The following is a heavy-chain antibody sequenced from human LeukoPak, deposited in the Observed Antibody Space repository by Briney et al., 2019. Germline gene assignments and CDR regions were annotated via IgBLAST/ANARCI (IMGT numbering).Heavy chain of an antibody. CDR2: ISYDGSNK. CDR3: ARSARFGELFQRFDP. J-gene: IGHJ5*02. D-gene: IGHD3-10*01. CDR1: GFTFSSYA. V-gene: IGHV3-30*01. Sequence: GGSLRLSCAASGFTFSSYAMHWVRQAPGKGLEWVAVISYDGSNKYYAYSVKGRFTISRDNSKNTLYLQMNSLRAEDTAVYYCARSARFGELFQRFDPWGQGTLVTVSS.